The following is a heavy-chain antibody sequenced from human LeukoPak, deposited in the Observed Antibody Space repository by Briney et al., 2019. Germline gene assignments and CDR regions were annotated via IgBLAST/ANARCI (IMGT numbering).Heavy chain of an antibody. D-gene: IGHD1-26*01. Sequence: PGGSLRLSCAASGFTFSSYGMHWVRQAPGKGLEWVAVISYDGSNKYYADSVKGRFTISRDNAKNTLYLQMNSLRAEDTAVYYCARGYYSGSRIDYWGQGTLVTVSS. V-gene: IGHV3-30*03. CDR1: GFTFSSYG. J-gene: IGHJ4*02. CDR3: ARGYYSGSRIDY. CDR2: ISYDGSNK.